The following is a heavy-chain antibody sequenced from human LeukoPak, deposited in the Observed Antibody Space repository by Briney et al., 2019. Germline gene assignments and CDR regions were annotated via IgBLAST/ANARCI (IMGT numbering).Heavy chain of an antibody. Sequence: PGGSLRLSCAASGFTFSSYSMNWVRQAPGKGLEWVSSISSCSSYIYYADSVKGRFTISRDNAKNSLYLQMNSLRAEDTAVYYCARHDGRFGEFGMDVWGQGTTVTVSS. J-gene: IGHJ6*02. D-gene: IGHD3-10*01. CDR3: ARHDGRFGEFGMDV. V-gene: IGHV3-21*01. CDR2: ISSCSSYI. CDR1: GFTFSSYS.